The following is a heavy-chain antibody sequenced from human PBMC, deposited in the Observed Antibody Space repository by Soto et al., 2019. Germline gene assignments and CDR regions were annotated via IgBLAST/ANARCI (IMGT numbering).Heavy chain of an antibody. CDR2: IKHDGSEK. D-gene: IGHD2-21*02. V-gene: IGHV3-7*03. Sequence: GWSLRLSCGASGFTLSSYWMTWVRQAPGKGLEWVANIKHDGSEKYYVDSVKGRFTISRDNAKNSLYLQMNSLRAEDTAVYYCARDKMAYCSGDCYAGSYYYGMDVWGQGTTVTVSS. CDR3: ARDKMAYCSGDCYAGSYYYGMDV. J-gene: IGHJ6*02. CDR1: GFTLSSYW.